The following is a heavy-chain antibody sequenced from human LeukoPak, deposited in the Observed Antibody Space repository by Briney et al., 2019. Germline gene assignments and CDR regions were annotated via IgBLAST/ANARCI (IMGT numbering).Heavy chain of an antibody. J-gene: IGHJ5*02. CDR3: ARDQTSSGWYSSWFDP. CDR2: ISSSSSYI. Sequence: PGGSLRLSCAASGFTFSSYSMNWVRQAPGKGLEWVSSISSSSSYIYYADSVKGRFTISRDNAKNSLYLQMNSLRAEDTAVYYCARDQTSSGWYSSWFDPWGQGTLVTVSS. V-gene: IGHV3-21*01. D-gene: IGHD6-19*01. CDR1: GFTFSSYS.